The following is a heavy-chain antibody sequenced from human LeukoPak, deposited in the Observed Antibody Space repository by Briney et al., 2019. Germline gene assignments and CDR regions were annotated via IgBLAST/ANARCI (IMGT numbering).Heavy chain of an antibody. Sequence: GRSLRLSCAASGCTFSSYAMHWVRQAPGKGLEWVAVISYDGSNKYYADSVKGRFTISRDNSKNTLYLQMNSLRAEDTAVYYCARDFGDGYNYVDYWGQGTLVTVSS. CDR3: ARDFGDGYNYVDY. D-gene: IGHD5-24*01. V-gene: IGHV3-30*04. CDR2: ISYDGSNK. J-gene: IGHJ4*02. CDR1: GCTFSSYA.